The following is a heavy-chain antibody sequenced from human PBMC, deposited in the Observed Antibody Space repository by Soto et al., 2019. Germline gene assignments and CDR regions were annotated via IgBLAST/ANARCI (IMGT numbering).Heavy chain of an antibody. CDR1: GFTFSSYG. D-gene: IGHD6-13*01. CDR2: IWYDGSNK. V-gene: IGHV3-33*01. CDR3: ATPGIAAAGTPNNWFDP. J-gene: IGHJ5*02. Sequence: GGSLRLSCAASGFTFSSYGMHWVRQAPGKGLEWVAVIWYDGSNKYYADSVKGRFTISRDNSKNTLYLQMNSLRAEDTAVYYCATPGIAAAGTPNNWFDPWGQGTLVTVSS.